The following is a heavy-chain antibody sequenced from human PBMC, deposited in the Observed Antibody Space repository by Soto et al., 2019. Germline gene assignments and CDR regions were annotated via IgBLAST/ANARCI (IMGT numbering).Heavy chain of an antibody. CDR2: IWYDGTNK. D-gene: IGHD6-13*01. CDR1: GFTFSSHG. Sequence: LRLSPAASGFTFSSHGMHWVRQAPGKGLEWVAVIWYDGTNKYYVDSVKGRFTISKDNTKNTLYLQMNSLRAEDTAIDYCAGDIGDQTSRWNDAFGIWGQGTMVTVSS. J-gene: IGHJ3*02. V-gene: IGHV3-33*01. CDR3: AGDIGDQTSRWNDAFGI.